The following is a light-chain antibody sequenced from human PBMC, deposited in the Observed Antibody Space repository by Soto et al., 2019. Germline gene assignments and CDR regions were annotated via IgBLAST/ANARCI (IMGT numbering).Light chain of an antibody. V-gene: IGKV3-20*01. CDR2: GAS. CDR1: QSVSSSY. J-gene: IGKJ3*01. CDR3: QQYGSSPGFT. Sequence: EIVLTQSPGTLSLSAGESATLSCRASQSVSSSYLAWYQQKPGQAPRLLIYGASSRATGIPDRFSGSGSGTDFTLTISRLEPVDFAVYYCQQYGSSPGFTFGPGTKVDIK.